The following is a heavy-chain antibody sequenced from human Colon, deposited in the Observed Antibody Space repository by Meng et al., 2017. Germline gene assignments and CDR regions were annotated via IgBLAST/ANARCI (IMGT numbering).Heavy chain of an antibody. J-gene: IGHJ4*02. Sequence: EVQLVESGGGLVKPGGSLRRSCAVSGFTFRNYNMHWIRQAPGKGLEWVSSISGTTYLYYADSVKGRFTISRDNDKNLLFLQMSSLRAEDTAVYYCARDHDNGWSFGYWGQGILVTVSS. D-gene: IGHD6-19*01. CDR2: ISGTTYL. V-gene: IGHV3-69-1*02. CDR3: ARDHDNGWSFGY. CDR1: GFTFRNYN.